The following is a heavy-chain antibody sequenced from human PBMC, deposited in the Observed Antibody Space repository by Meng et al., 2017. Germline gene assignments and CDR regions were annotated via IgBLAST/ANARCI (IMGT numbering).Heavy chain of an antibody. CDR3: TRSIAAAGRGFDY. V-gene: IGHV3-49*03. D-gene: IGHD6-13*01. J-gene: IGHJ4*02. Sequence: GESLKISCTTSGFTFGDYAMSWFRQAPGKGLEWVGFIRSKAYGGTTEYAASVKGRFTISRDDSKSIAYLQMNSLKTEDTAVYYCTRSIAAAGRGFDYWGQGTLVTVSS. CDR2: IRSKAYGGTT. CDR1: GFTFGDYA.